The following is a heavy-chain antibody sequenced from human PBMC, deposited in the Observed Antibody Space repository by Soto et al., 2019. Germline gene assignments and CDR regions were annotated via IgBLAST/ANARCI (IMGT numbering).Heavy chain of an antibody. CDR2: IYYSGST. J-gene: IGHJ3*02. CDR1: GGSISSSSYY. CDR3: ARDADFRSGDSKSWAFDI. Sequence: SETLSLTCTVSGGSISSSSYYWGWIRQPPGKGLEWIGSIYYSGSTYYNPSLKSRVTISVDTSKNQFSLKLSSVTAADTAVYYCARDADFRSGDSKSWAFDIWGQGTMVTVS. V-gene: IGHV4-39*02. D-gene: IGHD2-21*01.